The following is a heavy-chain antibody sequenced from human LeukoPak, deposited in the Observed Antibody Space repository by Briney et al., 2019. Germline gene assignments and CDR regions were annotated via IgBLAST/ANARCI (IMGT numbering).Heavy chain of an antibody. V-gene: IGHV4-38-2*02. J-gene: IGHJ4*02. CDR1: GYSISSGYY. CDR3: ARRFFGRGSYYYGSGSRDY. CDR2: IYHSGST. Sequence: SETLSLTCTVSGYSISSGYYWGWIRQPPAKGLEWIGSIYHSGSTYYNPSLKSRVTISVDTSKNQFSLKLSSVTAADTAVYYCARRFFGRGSYYYGSGSRDYWGQGTLLTVSS. D-gene: IGHD3-10*01.